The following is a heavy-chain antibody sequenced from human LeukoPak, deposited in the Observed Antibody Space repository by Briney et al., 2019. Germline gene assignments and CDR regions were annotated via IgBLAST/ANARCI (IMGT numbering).Heavy chain of an antibody. D-gene: IGHD1-20*01. CDR3: ARLTARWAFDI. V-gene: IGHV3-48*03. Sequence: GGSLRLSCAASGVTFSSYEMNWVRQAPGKGLEWVSYISSSGNTIYYADSVKGRFTIARDYAKNSLYLQMNSLRAEDTAVYYCARLTARWAFDIWGQGTMVTVSS. J-gene: IGHJ3*02. CDR2: ISSSGNTI. CDR1: GVTFSSYE.